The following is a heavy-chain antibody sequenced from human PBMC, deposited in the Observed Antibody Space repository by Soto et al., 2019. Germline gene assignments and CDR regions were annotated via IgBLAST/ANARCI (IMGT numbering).Heavy chain of an antibody. CDR2: ISGSGGST. D-gene: IGHD6-6*01. V-gene: IGHV3-23*01. Sequence: GGSMRLSCAASGFPFSSYAMSWVRQAPGKGLEWVSAISGSGGSTYYADSVKGRFTISRDNSKNMLYLQMNSLRAEDTAVYYCAKWTARPNFDYWGQGTLVTVSS. J-gene: IGHJ4*02. CDR3: AKWTARPNFDY. CDR1: GFPFSSYA.